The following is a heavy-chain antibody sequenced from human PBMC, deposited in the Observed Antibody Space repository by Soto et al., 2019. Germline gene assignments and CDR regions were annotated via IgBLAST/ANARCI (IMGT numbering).Heavy chain of an antibody. CDR2: MNPNSGNT. CDR3: ARGRIAVAIYGMDV. V-gene: IGHV1-8*01. D-gene: IGHD6-19*01. CDR1: GYTFTSYD. J-gene: IGHJ6*02. Sequence: ASVKVSCKASGYTFTSYDINWVRQATGQGLEWMGWMNPNSGNTGYAQKFQGRVTMTRNTSTSTAYMELSSLRSEDTAVYYCARGRIAVAIYGMDVWGQGTTVTVSS.